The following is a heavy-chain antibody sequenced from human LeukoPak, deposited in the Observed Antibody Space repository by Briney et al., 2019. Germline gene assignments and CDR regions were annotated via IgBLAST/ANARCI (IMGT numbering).Heavy chain of an antibody. J-gene: IGHJ6*03. V-gene: IGHV3-21*01. Sequence: GGSLRLSCAASGFTFSSYSMNWVRQAPGKGLEWVLSISSSSSYIYYADPVKGRFTISRDNAKNSLYLQMNSLRAEDTAVYYCARHPQAHYGDYGTDYYYYMDVWGKGTTVTVSS. CDR3: ARHPQAHYGDYGTDYYYYMDV. CDR2: ISSSSSYI. D-gene: IGHD4-17*01. CDR1: GFTFSSYS.